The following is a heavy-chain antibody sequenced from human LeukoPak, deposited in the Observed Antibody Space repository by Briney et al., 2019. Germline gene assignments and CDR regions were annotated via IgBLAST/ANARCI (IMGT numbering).Heavy chain of an antibody. Sequence: SETLSLTCTVSGGSISSSSYYWGWIRQPPGKGLEWVGSIYYSGSTYYNPSLKSRVTISVDTSKNQFSLKLSSVTAADTAVYYCARRRVAVADNYYYYGMDVWGQGTTVTVS. CDR2: IYYSGST. CDR1: GGSISSSSYY. D-gene: IGHD6-19*01. CDR3: ARRRVAVADNYYYYGMDV. V-gene: IGHV4-39*01. J-gene: IGHJ6*02.